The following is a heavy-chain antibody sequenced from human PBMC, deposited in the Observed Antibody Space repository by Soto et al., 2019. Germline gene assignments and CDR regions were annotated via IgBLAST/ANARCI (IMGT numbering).Heavy chain of an antibody. J-gene: IGHJ6*02. D-gene: IGHD3-16*01. CDR2: IYYSGYT. CDR3: ARHNGPLNVRYYYDTDA. CDR1: GGSISSSSYY. V-gene: IGHV4-39*01. Sequence: SETLSLTCAVSGGSISSSSYYWGWIRQPPGKGLEWIGSIYYSGYTYYNPALKSRVTISVDTSKNQFSLKLSSVTAADTAVYYCARHNGPLNVRYYYDTDAWGQGTTLTVSS.